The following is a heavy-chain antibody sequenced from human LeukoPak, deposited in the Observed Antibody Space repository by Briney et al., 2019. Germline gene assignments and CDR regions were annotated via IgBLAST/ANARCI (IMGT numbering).Heavy chain of an antibody. Sequence: SETLSLTCAVYGGSFSGYYWSWIRQPPGKGLEWIGEINHSGSTNYNPSLESRVTISVDTSKNQFSLKLSSVTAADTAVYYCARVMPRFDPWGQGTLVTVSS. CDR3: ARVMPRFDP. J-gene: IGHJ5*02. CDR1: GGSFSGYY. V-gene: IGHV4-34*01. D-gene: IGHD2-2*01. CDR2: INHSGST.